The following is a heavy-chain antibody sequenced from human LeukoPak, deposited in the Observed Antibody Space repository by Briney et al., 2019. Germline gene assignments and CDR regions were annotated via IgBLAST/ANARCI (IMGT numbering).Heavy chain of an antibody. CDR3: ARGSSSWYFAFDY. D-gene: IGHD6-13*01. Sequence: SVKVSCKASGGTFSSYAISWVRQAPGQGLEWMGGIIPIFGTANYAQKFQGRVTITTDESTSTAYMELSSLRSEDTAVYYCARGSSSWYFAFDYWGQGTLVTVSS. V-gene: IGHV1-69*05. CDR1: GGTFSSYA. CDR2: IIPIFGTA. J-gene: IGHJ4*02.